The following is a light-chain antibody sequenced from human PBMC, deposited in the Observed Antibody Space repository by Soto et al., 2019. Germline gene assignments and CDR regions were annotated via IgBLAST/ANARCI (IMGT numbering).Light chain of an antibody. CDR3: QQYNSYSWT. CDR1: QSISSW. Sequence: DIQMTQSPSTLSASVGGRVTITCRASQSISSWLAWYQQKPGKAPKLLIYKASNLESGVPSRFSGSGSGTEFTLTISSLQPDDFATYHCQQYNSYSWTFGQGTKVEIK. V-gene: IGKV1-5*03. CDR2: KAS. J-gene: IGKJ1*01.